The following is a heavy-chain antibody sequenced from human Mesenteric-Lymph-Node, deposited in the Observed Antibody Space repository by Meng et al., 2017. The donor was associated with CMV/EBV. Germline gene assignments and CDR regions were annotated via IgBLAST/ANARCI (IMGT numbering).Heavy chain of an antibody. CDR1: GGSISSGNYY. J-gene: IGHJ4*02. CDR3: AREGGITGTTNY. CDR2: VYISGST. D-gene: IGHD1-7*01. V-gene: IGHV4-31*03. Sequence: SETLSLTCTVSGGSISSGNYYWNWVRQHPGKGLEWIGFVYISGSTSYNPSLKSRVYISLDTSKNQFSLKLNSVTAADTAVYYCAREGGITGTTNYWGQGTLVTVSS.